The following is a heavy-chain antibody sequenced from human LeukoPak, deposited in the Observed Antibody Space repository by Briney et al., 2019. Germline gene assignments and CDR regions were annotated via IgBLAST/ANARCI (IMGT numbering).Heavy chain of an antibody. D-gene: IGHD6-19*01. CDR1: GGSFSGYY. V-gene: IGHV4-34*01. Sequence: PSETLSLTCAVYGGSFSGYYWSWIRQPPGKGLEWIGEINHSGSTNYNPSLKSRVTISVDTSKNQFSLKLSSVTAADTAVYYCARAISIAVAGAPRRDAFDIWGQGTMVTVSS. CDR3: ARAISIAVAGAPRRDAFDI. J-gene: IGHJ3*02. CDR2: INHSGST.